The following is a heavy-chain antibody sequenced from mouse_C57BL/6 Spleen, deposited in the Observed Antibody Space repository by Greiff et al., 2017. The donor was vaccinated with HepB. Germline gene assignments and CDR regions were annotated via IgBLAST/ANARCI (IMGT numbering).Heavy chain of an antibody. D-gene: IGHD2-4*01. Sequence: QVQLQQSGAELARPGASVKLSCKASGYTFTSYGISWVKQRTGQGLEWIGEIYPRSGNTYYNEKLKGKATLTADKSSSTAYMELRSLTSEDSAVYFCARGGDYDGYYYAMDYWGQGTSVTVSS. CDR1: GYTFTSYG. CDR2: IYPRSGNT. CDR3: ARGGDYDGYYYAMDY. J-gene: IGHJ4*01. V-gene: IGHV1-81*01.